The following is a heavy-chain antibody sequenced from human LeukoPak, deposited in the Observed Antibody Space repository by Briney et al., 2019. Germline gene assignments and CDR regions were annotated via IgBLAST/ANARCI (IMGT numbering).Heavy chain of an antibody. Sequence: GGSLRLSCAASGFTVSGNYISWVRQAPGKGLEWVSVIYSGGATYYADSVKGRFTISRDNSKNTLYLQMNSLRAEDTAVYYCASSLYCRGWSLDSGAFDIWGQGTMVTVSS. D-gene: IGHD6-19*01. CDR1: GFTVSGNY. CDR3: ASSLYCRGWSLDSGAFDI. J-gene: IGHJ3*02. V-gene: IGHV3-53*01. CDR2: IYSGGAT.